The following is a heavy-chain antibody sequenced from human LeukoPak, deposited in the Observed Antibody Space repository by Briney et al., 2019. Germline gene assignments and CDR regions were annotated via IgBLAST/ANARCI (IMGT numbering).Heavy chain of an antibody. D-gene: IGHD2-21*01. J-gene: IGHJ4*02. CDR3: ARINCGGDCCIDY. Sequence: SETLSLTCTVSGGSISSSSYYWGWIRQPPGKGLEWIGSIYYSGSTYYNPSLKSRVTISVDTSKNQFSLKLSSVTAADTAVYYCARINCGGDCCIDYWGQGTLVTVSS. V-gene: IGHV4-39*01. CDR1: GGSISSSSYY. CDR2: IYYSGST.